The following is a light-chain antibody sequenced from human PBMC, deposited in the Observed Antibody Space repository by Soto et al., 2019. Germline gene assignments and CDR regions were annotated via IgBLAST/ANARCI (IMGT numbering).Light chain of an antibody. CDR1: QSVGSNY. V-gene: IGKV3-20*01. CDR2: GAS. J-gene: IGKJ2*01. Sequence: EIVLSQSPGTLSLSQGERATLSCRASQSVGSNYLAWYQHEPGQAPRILIFGASGRATGIPARFSGSGSGTEFTLTISSLQSEDFAVYYCQQYNSWPRYTLGQGSKV. CDR3: QQYNSWPRYT.